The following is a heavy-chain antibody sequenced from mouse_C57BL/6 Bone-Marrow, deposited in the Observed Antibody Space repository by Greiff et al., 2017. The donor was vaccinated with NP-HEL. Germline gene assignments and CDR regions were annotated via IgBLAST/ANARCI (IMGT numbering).Heavy chain of an antibody. Sequence: EVQLQQSGAELVRPGASVKLSCTASGFNIKDDYMHWVKQRPEQGLEWIGWIDPENGDTEYASKFQGKATITADTSSNTAYLQLSSLTSEDTAVYYCTRITTVVGGTYYAMDYWGQGTSVTVSS. CDR1: GFNIKDDY. CDR2: IDPENGDT. J-gene: IGHJ4*01. CDR3: TRITTVVGGTYYAMDY. D-gene: IGHD1-1*01. V-gene: IGHV14-4*01.